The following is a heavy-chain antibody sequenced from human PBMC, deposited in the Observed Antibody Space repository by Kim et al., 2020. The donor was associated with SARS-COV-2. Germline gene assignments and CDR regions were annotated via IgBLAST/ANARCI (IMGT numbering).Heavy chain of an antibody. CDR2: INPSGGST. CDR1: GYTFTSYY. Sequence: ASVKVSCKASGYTFTSYYMHWVRQAPGQGLEWMGIINPSGGSTSYAQKFQGRVTMTRDTSTSTVYMELSSLRSEDTAVYYCAFRSFIAARPKPYFDYWGQGTLVTVSS. V-gene: IGHV1-46*01. CDR3: AFRSFIAARPKPYFDY. D-gene: IGHD6-6*01. J-gene: IGHJ4*02.